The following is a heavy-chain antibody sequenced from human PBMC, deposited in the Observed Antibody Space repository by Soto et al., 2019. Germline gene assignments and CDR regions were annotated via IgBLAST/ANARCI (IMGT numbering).Heavy chain of an antibody. CDR2: ISGSGGTT. J-gene: IGHJ3*01. V-gene: IGHV3-23*01. CDR3: ATLAGRDDGFDV. Sequence: GGSLRLSCAASGFTFSNYVMSWVRQAPGKGLEWVSGISGSGGTTYYADSVKGRFTISRDNSKNMLYLLMNSLRAEDTAVYYCATLAGRDDGFDVWGQGTMVTVSS. D-gene: IGHD2-15*01. CDR1: GFTFSNYV.